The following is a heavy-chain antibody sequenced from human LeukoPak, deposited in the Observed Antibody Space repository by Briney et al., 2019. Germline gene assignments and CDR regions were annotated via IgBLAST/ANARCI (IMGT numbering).Heavy chain of an antibody. CDR3: ASRDACSGDICYGLGY. CDR1: GFTFSNAW. Sequence: QPGGSLRLSCAASGFTFSNAWMSWVRQAPGKGLEWVSGISWTRHDTYYADSVKGRFTISRDNSKNTLYLQMNSLRGEDTATYYCASRDACSGDICYGLGYWGQGTLVTVST. J-gene: IGHJ4*02. D-gene: IGHD2-15*01. V-gene: IGHV3-23*01. CDR2: ISWTRHDT.